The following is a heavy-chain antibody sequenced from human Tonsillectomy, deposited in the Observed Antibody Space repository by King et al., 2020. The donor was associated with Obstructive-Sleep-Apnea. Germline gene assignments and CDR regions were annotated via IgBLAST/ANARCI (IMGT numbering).Heavy chain of an antibody. Sequence: VQLVESGGGLVQPGGSLRLSCAASGFTFSSYSMNWVRQAPGKGLEWVSYISSSSSTIYYADSVKGRFTISRDNAKNSLYLQMNSLRAEDTAVYYCARGGIGIRVDPWGQGTLVTVSS. CDR1: GFTFSSYS. CDR3: ARGGIGIRVDP. CDR2: ISSSSSTI. J-gene: IGHJ5*02. V-gene: IGHV3-48*04. D-gene: IGHD1-14*01.